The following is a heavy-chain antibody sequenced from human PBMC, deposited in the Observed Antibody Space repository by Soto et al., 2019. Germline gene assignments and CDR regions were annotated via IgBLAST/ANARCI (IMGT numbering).Heavy chain of an antibody. Sequence: SQTLSLTCAISGDSSSSNSAAWNWIRQSPSRGLEWLGRTYYRSKWYNDYAVSVKSRITINPDTSKNQFSLQLNSVTPEDTAVYYCARSPRNHQRYPLHFDYWGQGTLVTVSS. V-gene: IGHV6-1*01. CDR3: ARSPRNHQRYPLHFDY. D-gene: IGHD1-1*01. CDR1: GDSSSSNSAA. J-gene: IGHJ4*02. CDR2: TYYRSKWYN.